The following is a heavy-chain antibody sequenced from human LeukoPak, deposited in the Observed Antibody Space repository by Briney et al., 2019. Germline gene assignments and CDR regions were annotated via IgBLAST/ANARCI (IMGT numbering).Heavy chain of an antibody. D-gene: IGHD3-10*01. Sequence: SETLSLTCSVSGYSISSGYYWGWIRQSPGKGLEWIGSIYHSGNTYYNPSLKSRVTISVDTSKNQFSLKLSSVTAADTAVYYCARAPGGGFGFWFDPWGQGTLVTVSS. J-gene: IGHJ5*02. V-gene: IGHV4-38-2*02. CDR1: GYSISSGYY. CDR2: IYHSGNT. CDR3: ARAPGGGFGFWFDP.